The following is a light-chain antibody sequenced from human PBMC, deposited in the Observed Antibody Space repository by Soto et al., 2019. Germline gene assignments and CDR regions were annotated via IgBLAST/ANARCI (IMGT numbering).Light chain of an antibody. CDR1: SSNIGADYF. Sequence: QSVLGHPPSVAWAPGQGVTISCTGSSSNIGADYFVHWYQQLPGAAPKLLIYDNTNRPSGVPDRFSGSKSGTSASLAITGLQAEDEADYYCQSYDSSLRGYVFGSGTKVTVL. V-gene: IGLV1-40*01. CDR3: QSYDSSLRGYV. CDR2: DNT. J-gene: IGLJ1*01.